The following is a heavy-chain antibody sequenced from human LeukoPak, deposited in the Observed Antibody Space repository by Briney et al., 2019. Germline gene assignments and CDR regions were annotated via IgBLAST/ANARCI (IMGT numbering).Heavy chain of an antibody. D-gene: IGHD3-3*01. CDR2: IYCSGST. CDR1: GGSISSHY. CDR3: ARAREYYDFWSGYSLGAFDI. J-gene: IGHJ3*02. Sequence: SETLSLTCTVSGGSISSHYWSWIRQPPGKGLEWIGYIYCSGSTNYNPSLKSRVTISVDTSKNQFSLKLSSVTAADTAVYYCARAREYYDFWSGYSLGAFDIWGQGTMVTVSS. V-gene: IGHV4-59*11.